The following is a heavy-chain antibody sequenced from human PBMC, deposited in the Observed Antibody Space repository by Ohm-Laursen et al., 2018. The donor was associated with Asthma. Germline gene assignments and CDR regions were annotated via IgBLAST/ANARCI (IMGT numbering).Heavy chain of an antibody. CDR3: ARDGSRSGHYPLPHDY. CDR1: GFTFSSYC. Sequence: SSLRLSCAASGFTFSSYCMHWVRQAPGKGLEWVAVIWYDGSNKYYGDSVKGRFTISRDNSKNTVDLQMNSLRAEDTAVYYCARDGSRSGHYPLPHDYWGQGTLVTVSS. D-gene: IGHD3-22*01. J-gene: IGHJ4*02. V-gene: IGHV3-33*08. CDR2: IWYDGSNK.